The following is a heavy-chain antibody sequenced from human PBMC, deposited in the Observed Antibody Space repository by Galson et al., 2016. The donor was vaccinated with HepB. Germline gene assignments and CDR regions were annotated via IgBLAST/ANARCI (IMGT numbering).Heavy chain of an antibody. CDR2: IYSGGGT. CDR1: GFTVGNNY. Sequence: SLRLSCAASGFTVGNNYMCWVRQVPGTGLEWVSVIYSGGGTYYVDSVKGRFTISRDSSKNTLYLQMNNLRAEDTAVDYCASGPAGVATMGWDQGTLVTVSS. J-gene: IGHJ4*02. CDR3: ASGPAGVATMG. V-gene: IGHV3-66*01. D-gene: IGHD5-12*01.